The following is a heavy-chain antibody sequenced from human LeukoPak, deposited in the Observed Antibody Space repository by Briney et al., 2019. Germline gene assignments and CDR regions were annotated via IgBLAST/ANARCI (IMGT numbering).Heavy chain of an antibody. J-gene: IGHJ5*02. V-gene: IGHV4-39*01. CDR1: GGSISSSSYY. Sequence: SETLSLTCTVSGGSISSSSYYWGWIRQPPGKGLEWIGSIYYSGSTYYNPSLKSRVTISVDTSKNQFSLNLNSVTAADTAVYYCARQGWWFDPWGQGTLVTVSS. CDR2: IYYSGST. CDR3: ARQGWWFDP. D-gene: IGHD2-15*01.